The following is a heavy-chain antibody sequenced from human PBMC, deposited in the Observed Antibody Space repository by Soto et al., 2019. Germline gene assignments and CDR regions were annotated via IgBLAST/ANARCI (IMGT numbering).Heavy chain of an antibody. J-gene: IGHJ1*01. CDR2: INHSGST. Sequence: SETLSLTCAVYGGSFSGYYWSWIHQPPGKGLEWIGEINHSGSTNYNPSLKSRVTISVDTSKNQFSLKLSSVTAADTAVYYCARGLWVSYFQHWGQGTLVTVSS. CDR1: GGSFSGYY. D-gene: IGHD6-13*01. CDR3: ARGLWVSYFQH. V-gene: IGHV4-34*01.